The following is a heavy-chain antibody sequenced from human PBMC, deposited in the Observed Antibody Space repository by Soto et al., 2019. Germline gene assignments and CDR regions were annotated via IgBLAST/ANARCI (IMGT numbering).Heavy chain of an antibody. CDR3: ARESGDFWSGYSYNWFDP. D-gene: IGHD3-3*01. CDR2: INAGNGNT. Sequence: ASVKVSCKASGYTFTSYAMHWVRQAPGQRLEWMGWINAGNGNTKYSQKFQGRVTITRDTSASTAYMELSSLRSEDTAVYYCARESGDFWSGYSYNWFDPWGQGTLVTVSS. CDR1: GYTFTSYA. V-gene: IGHV1-3*01. J-gene: IGHJ5*02.